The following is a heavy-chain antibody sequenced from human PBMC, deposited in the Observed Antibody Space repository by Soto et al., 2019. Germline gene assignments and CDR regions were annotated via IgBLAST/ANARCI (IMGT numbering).Heavy chain of an antibody. Sequence: SETLSLTCTVSGDSIRNYYWSWIRQPPGKGLEYIGYIFYSGSTNYNPSLKSRVAISVDTSRNQFALKLRSVTAADTATYYCARVKRGYSYGSIIDFWGRGTLVTVSS. J-gene: IGHJ4*01. CDR1: GDSIRNYY. V-gene: IGHV4-59*01. CDR3: ARVKRGYSYGSIIDF. CDR2: IFYSGST. D-gene: IGHD5-18*01.